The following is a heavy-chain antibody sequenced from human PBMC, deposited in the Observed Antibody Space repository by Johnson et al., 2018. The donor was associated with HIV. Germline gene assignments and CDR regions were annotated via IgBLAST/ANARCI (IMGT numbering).Heavy chain of an antibody. D-gene: IGHD2-8*02. CDR3: ARGDYCTAGVCYDEPFDI. CDR2: INWDGSRT. Sequence: VQLVESGGGVIRPGGSLRLSCAASGFTFDYYDMNWVRQVPGKGLEWVSGINWDGSRTGYVDSVKGRFTVSRDNAKNYLYLQMNSLRGEDTALYFCARGDYCTAGVCYDEPFDIWGQGTMVTVSS. V-gene: IGHV3-20*04. J-gene: IGHJ3*02. CDR1: GFTFDYYD.